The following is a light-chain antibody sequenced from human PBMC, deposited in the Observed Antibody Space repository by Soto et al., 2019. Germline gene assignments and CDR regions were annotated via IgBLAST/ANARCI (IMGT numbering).Light chain of an antibody. V-gene: IGLV2-14*01. J-gene: IGLJ2*01. CDR1: SSDVGGYTY. Sequence: QSVLTHPASVSGSPGQSITIYCTGTSSDVGGYTYVSWYQHYRGKAPKLMIYEVSNRPSGVSNRFSGSKSANTASLTISGLQADDEADYYCSSYTDSSTVVFGGGTKLTVL. CDR2: EVS. CDR3: SSYTDSSTVV.